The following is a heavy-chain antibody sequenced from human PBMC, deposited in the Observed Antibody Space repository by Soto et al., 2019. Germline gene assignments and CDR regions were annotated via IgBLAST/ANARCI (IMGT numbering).Heavy chain of an antibody. Sequence: EVHLVESGGGLVQTGGSLRLSCAIFESTVSRDWMNWVRQAPGKGLEWVAHINQDGSEKYYVDSVKGRFTISRDNAKKSLYLQMNGLRRADTAMYYCSGGGGDAFWGQGSLVTVSS. CDR3: SGGGGDAF. CDR2: INQDGSEK. CDR1: ESTVSRDW. J-gene: IGHJ1*01. V-gene: IGHV3-7*04. D-gene: IGHD3-16*01.